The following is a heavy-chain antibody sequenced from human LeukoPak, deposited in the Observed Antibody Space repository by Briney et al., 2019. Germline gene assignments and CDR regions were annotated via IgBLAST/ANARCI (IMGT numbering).Heavy chain of an antibody. J-gene: IGHJ4*02. D-gene: IGHD6-19*01. Sequence: PGGSLRLSCAASGFTFSTFAMSWVRQAPGKGLEWVSSISGSSGTTYYADSVKGRFTISRDNSRNALYLQMNSLRAEDTAVYYCVKDHGVAVAGMYYWGQGTLVTVSS. CDR2: ISGSSGTT. V-gene: IGHV3-23*01. CDR1: GFTFSTFA. CDR3: VKDHGVAVAGMYY.